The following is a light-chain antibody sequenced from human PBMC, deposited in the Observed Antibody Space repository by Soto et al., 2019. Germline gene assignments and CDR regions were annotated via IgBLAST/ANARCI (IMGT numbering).Light chain of an antibody. Sequence: EIVLTQSPGTLSVSPGERVTLSCRASQTISSNYLAWYQQKPGQAPSLLIYGTSSRATGIPDRFSGSGSGTDFTLTISRLEPEDSAIYYCQQYGSWTFGQGTKEEIK. J-gene: IGKJ1*01. V-gene: IGKV3-20*01. CDR3: QQYGSWT. CDR1: QTISSNY. CDR2: GTS.